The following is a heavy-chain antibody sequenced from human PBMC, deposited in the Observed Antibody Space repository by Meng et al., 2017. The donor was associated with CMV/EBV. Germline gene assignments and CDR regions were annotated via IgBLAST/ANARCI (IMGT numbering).Heavy chain of an antibody. CDR1: GFRFSYYG. J-gene: IGHJ4*02. D-gene: IGHD3-3*01. CDR3: AKAPQMFLEWLSIDY. V-gene: IGHV3-30*02. Sequence: GESLKISCAAAGFRFSYYGMHWVRQAPGKGLEWVAFVHYGGGTKYYEDSVKGRFTISRDNSKNTLYLQMNSLRPDDTAVYYCAKAPQMFLEWLSIDYWGQGTLVTVSS. CDR2: VHYGGGTK.